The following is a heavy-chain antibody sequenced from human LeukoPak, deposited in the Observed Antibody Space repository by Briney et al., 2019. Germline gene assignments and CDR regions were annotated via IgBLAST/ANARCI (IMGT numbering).Heavy chain of an antibody. CDR2: INHSGST. Sequence: SETLSLTCAVYGGSFSGYYWSWIRQPPGKGLEWIGEINHSGSTNYDPSLKSRVTISVDTSKNQFSLKLSSVTAADTAVYYCARGKRFGYWGQGTLVTVSS. CDR3: ARGKRFGY. J-gene: IGHJ4*02. D-gene: IGHD3-10*01. CDR1: GGSFSGYY. V-gene: IGHV4-34*01.